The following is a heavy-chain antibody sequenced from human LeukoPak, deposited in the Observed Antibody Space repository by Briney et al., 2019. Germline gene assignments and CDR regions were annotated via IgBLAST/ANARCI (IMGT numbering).Heavy chain of an antibody. J-gene: IGHJ4*02. CDR1: GFSFSLYG. D-gene: IGHD2-15*01. V-gene: IGHV3-33*06. CDR2: IWAAGNDD. Sequence: GRSLRLSCGASGFSFSLYGMHWVRQAPGKGLEWVAFIWAAGNDDFYADSVKGRFTISRDNSKNTLYLQMNSLRAEDTAVYYCAKGVSAVVPHALDSWGQGTLVTVSS. CDR3: AKGVSAVVPHALDS.